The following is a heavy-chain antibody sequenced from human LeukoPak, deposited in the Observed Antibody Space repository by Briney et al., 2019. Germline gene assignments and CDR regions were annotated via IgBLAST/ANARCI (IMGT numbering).Heavy chain of an antibody. CDR1: GGTFSSYA. CDR3: ATTPGKLWFGELSR. D-gene: IGHD3-10*01. CDR2: IIPMFGTP. V-gene: IGHV1-69*13. Sequence: PVKVSCKASGGTFSSYAINWVRQAPGQGLEWMGGIIPMFGTPNYAQKFQARVTITADESTSTAYMELSSLRSEDTAVYYCATTPGKLWFGELSRWGQGTLVTVSS. J-gene: IGHJ4*02.